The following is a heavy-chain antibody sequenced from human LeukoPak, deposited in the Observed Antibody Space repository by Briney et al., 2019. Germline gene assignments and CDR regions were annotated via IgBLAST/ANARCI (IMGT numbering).Heavy chain of an antibody. J-gene: IGHJ4*02. CDR1: GFTFSSYG. CDR2: ISYDGSNK. V-gene: IGHV3-30*18. Sequence: QTGGSLRLSCAASGFTFSSYGMHWVRQAPGKGLEWVAVISYDGSNKYYADSVKGRFTISRDNSKNTLYLQMNSLRAEDTAVYYCAKEYYYDSSGYSYPLDYWGQGTLVTVSS. CDR3: AKEYYYDSSGYSYPLDY. D-gene: IGHD3-22*01.